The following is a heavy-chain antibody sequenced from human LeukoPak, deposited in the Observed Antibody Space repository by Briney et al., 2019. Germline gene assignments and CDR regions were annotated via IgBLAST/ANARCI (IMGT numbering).Heavy chain of an antibody. Sequence: GGSLRLSCAASGFSLSDYGMSWVRQAPGTGLKWVSRIYRDGSTTDYADSVKGRFSISRDNSKNTLYLDMNSLRAGDTAVYYCARERDDYDDPGPLDYWAREPWSPSPQ. V-gene: IGHV3-74*01. J-gene: IGHJ4*02. CDR2: IYRDGSTT. CDR3: ARERDDYDDPGPLDY. D-gene: IGHD4-17*01. CDR1: GFSLSDYG.